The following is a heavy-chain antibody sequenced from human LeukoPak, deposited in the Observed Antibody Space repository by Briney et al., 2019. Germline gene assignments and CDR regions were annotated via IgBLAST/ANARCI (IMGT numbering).Heavy chain of an antibody. Sequence: GASVKVSCKASGYTFTDYYIHWVQQAPAQGLEWMGWINPKSGGTNYAQNFQGRVTMTRVTSISTAYMELSRLRSDDTAVYYCAREVGDAAEYLQHWGQGTVVTVSS. V-gene: IGHV1-2*03. CDR1: GYTFTDYY. CDR3: AREVGDAAEYLQH. D-gene: IGHD2-21*02. CDR2: INPKSGGT. J-gene: IGHJ1*01.